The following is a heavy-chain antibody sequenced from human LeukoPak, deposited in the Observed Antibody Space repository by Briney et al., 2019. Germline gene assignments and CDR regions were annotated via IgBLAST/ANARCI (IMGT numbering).Heavy chain of an antibody. Sequence: GGSLRLSCAASGFTFSSNAMSWVRQAPGKGLEWVSGISGSGSSTYYADSVKGRFTISRDNSKNTLYLQMNSLRAEDTAVYYCAKESDYYYDSSGYHGSYFDYWGQGTLVTVSS. CDR3: AKESDYYYDSSGYHGSYFDY. D-gene: IGHD3-22*01. J-gene: IGHJ4*02. CDR1: GFTFSSNA. CDR2: ISGSGSST. V-gene: IGHV3-23*01.